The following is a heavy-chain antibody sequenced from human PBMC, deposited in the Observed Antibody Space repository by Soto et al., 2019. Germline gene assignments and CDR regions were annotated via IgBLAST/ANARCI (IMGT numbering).Heavy chain of an antibody. J-gene: IGHJ4*02. Sequence: ASVKVSCKASGYTFTSYAMHWVRQAPGQRLEWMGWINAGNGNTKYSQKFQGRVTITRDTSASTAYMELSSLRSEDTAVYYCARVVGPIAGAAYGSFNYWDRGTLVTVSS. CDR3: ARVVGPIAGAAYGSFNY. CDR2: INAGNGNT. CDR1: GYTFTSYA. D-gene: IGHD6-19*01. V-gene: IGHV1-3*01.